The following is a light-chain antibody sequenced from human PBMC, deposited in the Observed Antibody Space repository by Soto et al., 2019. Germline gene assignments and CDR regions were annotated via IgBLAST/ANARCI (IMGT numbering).Light chain of an antibody. J-gene: IGLJ3*02. CDR1: SGSVSTRNY. Sequence: QAVVTQEPSFSVSPGGTVTLTCGLTSGSVSTRNYPSWYQQIPGQAPRTLIYNTNTRSSGVPDRFSGSILRNKAALTITGAQAEDDSDYYRVLSVCSGIHWVFGGGTKLTVL. V-gene: IGLV8-61*01. CDR2: NTN. CDR3: VLSVCSGIHWV.